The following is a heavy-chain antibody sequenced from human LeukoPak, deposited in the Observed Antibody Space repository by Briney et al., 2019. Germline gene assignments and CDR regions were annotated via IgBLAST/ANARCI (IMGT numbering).Heavy chain of an antibody. D-gene: IGHD6-6*01. Sequence: SETLSLTCTVSGGSISSSSYYWGWIRQPPGKGLEWIGSIYSSGSTYYNPSLKSRVTISVDTSKNQLSLKLSSVTAADTAVCYCARVYSSYWDAVYYYYMDVWGKGTTVTVSS. CDR3: ARVYSSYWDAVYYYYMDV. CDR1: GGSISSSSYY. CDR2: IYSSGST. V-gene: IGHV4-39*07. J-gene: IGHJ6*03.